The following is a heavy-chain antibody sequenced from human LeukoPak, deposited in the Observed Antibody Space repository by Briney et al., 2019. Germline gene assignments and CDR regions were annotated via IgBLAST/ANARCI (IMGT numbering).Heavy chain of an antibody. J-gene: IGHJ4*02. CDR2: IYPNGAT. CDR3: ARDLQD. CDR1: GDSTSAYY. Sequence: SETLSLTCTVSGDSTSAYYWSWLRQPAGKGLEWIGRIYPNGATNYNPSLKSRVTMSIDTSKNQFSLKLSSVTAADTAVYYCARDLQDLGQGTLVTVSS. V-gene: IGHV4-4*07.